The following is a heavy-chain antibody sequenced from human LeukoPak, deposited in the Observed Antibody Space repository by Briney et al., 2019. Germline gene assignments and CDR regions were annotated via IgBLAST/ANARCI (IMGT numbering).Heavy chain of an antibody. Sequence: PGGSLRLSCAASGFTFSTYAMSWVRQAPGKGLEWVSTISDGGGSTYYADSVKGRFTISRDNSKNTLYLQMNSLRAEDTAVYYCAKHYYDSSGYLDYWGQGTLVTVSS. CDR3: AKHYYDSSGYLDY. J-gene: IGHJ4*02. CDR2: ISDGGGST. D-gene: IGHD3-22*01. CDR1: GFTFSTYA. V-gene: IGHV3-23*01.